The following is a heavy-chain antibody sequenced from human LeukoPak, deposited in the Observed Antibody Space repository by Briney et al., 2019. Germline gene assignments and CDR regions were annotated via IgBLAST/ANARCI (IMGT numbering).Heavy chain of an antibody. CDR1: GYTFTSYY. V-gene: IGHV1-46*01. CDR3: AREPPLTTVVTPEDAFDI. D-gene: IGHD4-23*01. CDR2: INPSGGST. J-gene: IGHJ3*02. Sequence: ASVKVSCKASGYTFTSYYMHWVRQAPGQGLEWMGIINPSGGSTSYAQKFQGRVTMTRDTSTSTVYMELSSLRSEDTAVCYCAREPPLTTVVTPEDAFDIWGQGTMVTVSS.